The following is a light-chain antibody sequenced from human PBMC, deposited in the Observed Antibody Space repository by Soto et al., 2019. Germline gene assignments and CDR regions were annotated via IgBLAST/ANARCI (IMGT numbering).Light chain of an antibody. CDR1: SSDVGGYNY. V-gene: IGLV2-8*01. J-gene: IGLJ1*01. CDR3: SSYAGSNNFV. CDR2: GVA. Sequence: QSVLTQPPAASGSPGQSVTISCTGTSSDVGGYNYVSWFQQHPGKAPKVIIYGVANRPSGVPDRFSGSKSGNTASLTVSGLQAEDEADYYCSSYAGSNNFVFGTGLKVTVL.